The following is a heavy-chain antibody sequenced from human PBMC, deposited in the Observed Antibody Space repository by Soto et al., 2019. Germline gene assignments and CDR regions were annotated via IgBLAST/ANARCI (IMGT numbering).Heavy chain of an antibody. D-gene: IGHD3-16*01. CDR2: IYHSGST. CDR1: GGSISSGFYS. J-gene: IGHJ4*02. V-gene: IGHV4-30-2*01. Sequence: SETLSLTCAVSGGSISSGFYSWSWIRQPPGKGLEWIGYIYHSGSTYYNPSLKSRVTISVDRSKNQFSLKLSSVTAADTAVYYCARDLGEYYFDYWGQGTLVTVSS. CDR3: ARDLGEYYFDY.